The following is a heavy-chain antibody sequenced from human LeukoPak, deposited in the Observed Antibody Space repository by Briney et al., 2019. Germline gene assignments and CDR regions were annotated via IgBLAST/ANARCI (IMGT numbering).Heavy chain of an antibody. CDR3: ARVLRSSGSPDY. CDR2: IYYSGST. CDR1: GGSISSTDYY. J-gene: IGHJ4*02. Sequence: SETLSLTCTVSGGSISSTDYYWSWIRQHPGKGLEWIGYIYYSGSTYYNPSLKSRVTISVDTSKNQFSLKLSSVTAADTAVYYCARVLRSSGSPDYWGQGTLVTVSS. D-gene: IGHD3-22*01. V-gene: IGHV4-31*03.